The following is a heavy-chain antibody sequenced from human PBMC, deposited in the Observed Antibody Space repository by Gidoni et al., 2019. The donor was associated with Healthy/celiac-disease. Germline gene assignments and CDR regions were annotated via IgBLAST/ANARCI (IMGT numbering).Heavy chain of an antibody. CDR2: ISGSGGST. J-gene: IGHJ4*02. Sequence: EVQLLESGGGLVQPGGSLRLSCAASGFTFSSYAMSWVRQAPGKGLEWVSAISGSGGSTYYADSVKGRFTISRDNSRNTLYLQMNSLRAEDTAVYYCAKTIAAGVYAFDYWGQGTLVTVSS. CDR1: GFTFSSYA. D-gene: IGHD2-8*01. V-gene: IGHV3-23*01. CDR3: AKTIAAGVYAFDY.